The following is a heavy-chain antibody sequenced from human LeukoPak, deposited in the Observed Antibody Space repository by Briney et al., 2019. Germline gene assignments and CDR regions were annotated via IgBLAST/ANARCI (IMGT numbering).Heavy chain of an antibody. CDR3: ASGYCSSTSCYTTIDY. D-gene: IGHD2-2*02. V-gene: IGHV1-69*13. Sequence: SVKVSCKASGGTFSSYAISWVRQAPGQGLEWMGGTIPIFGTANYAQKFQGRVTITADESTSTAYMELSSLRSEDTAVYHCASGYCSSTSCYTTIDYWGQGTLVTVSS. CDR2: TIPIFGTA. J-gene: IGHJ4*02. CDR1: GGTFSSYA.